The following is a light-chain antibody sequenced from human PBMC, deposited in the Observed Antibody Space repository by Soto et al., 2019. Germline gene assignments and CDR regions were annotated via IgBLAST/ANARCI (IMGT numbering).Light chain of an antibody. CDR3: FSFTTTSTHV. CDR2: DNN. CDR1: SSNIGNNY. V-gene: IGLV1-51*01. J-gene: IGLJ1*01. Sequence: QSVLTQPPSVSAAPGQKVTISCSGSSSNIGNNYVSWYQQVPGTAPKLLIYDNNKRPSGNPDRFSGSKSGTSATLGISGLQTGDEAEYFCFSFTTTSTHVFGTGTKVTVL.